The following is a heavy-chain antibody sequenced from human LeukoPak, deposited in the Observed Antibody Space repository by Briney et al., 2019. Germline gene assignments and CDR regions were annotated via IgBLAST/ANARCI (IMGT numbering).Heavy chain of an antibody. Sequence: ASVKVSCKASGYTFTSYYMHWVRQAPGQGLEWMGIINPSGGSTSYAQKFQGRVTMTRDTSTSTVYMELSSLRSEDTAVYYCARERITMVRGTQYNWFDPWGQGTLVNVSS. CDR3: ARERITMVRGTQYNWFDP. J-gene: IGHJ5*02. D-gene: IGHD3-10*01. CDR2: INPSGGST. CDR1: GYTFTSYY. V-gene: IGHV1-46*01.